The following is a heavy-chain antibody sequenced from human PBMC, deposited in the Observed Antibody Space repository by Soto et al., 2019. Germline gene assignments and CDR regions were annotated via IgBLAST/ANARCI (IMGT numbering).Heavy chain of an antibody. CDR1: GLTVDDYA. D-gene: IGHD5-12*01. J-gene: IGHJ4*02. CDR2: ISANGDNV. CDR3: AKDMKWGGMTTINYFDS. Sequence: PGGSLRLSCVASGLTVDDYAMHWVRQAPGKGLEWVSGISANGDNVDYADSVKGRFTVSRDNAKNSLFLQMNSLRPEDTALYYCAKDMKWGGMTTINYFDSWGQGTQVTVSS. V-gene: IGHV3-9*01.